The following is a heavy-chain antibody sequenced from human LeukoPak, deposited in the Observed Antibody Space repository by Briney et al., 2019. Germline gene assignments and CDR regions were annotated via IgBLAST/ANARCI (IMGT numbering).Heavy chain of an antibody. J-gene: IGHJ6*03. V-gene: IGHV1-69*04. CDR3: ARGGTYYDFWSGYYTNYYYYMDI. D-gene: IGHD3-3*01. Sequence: ASVKVSCKASGGTFLGGISNNYAINWVRQAPGQGLEWLGRFIPTLGIANYPQKFQGRVTITADESASTAYMDLSGLRSDDTAVYYCARGGTYYDFWSGYYTNYYYYMDIWGKGTTVTVSS. CDR2: FIPTLGIA. CDR1: GGTFLGGISNNYA.